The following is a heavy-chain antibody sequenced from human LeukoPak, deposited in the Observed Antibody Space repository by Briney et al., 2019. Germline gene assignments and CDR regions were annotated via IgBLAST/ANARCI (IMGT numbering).Heavy chain of an antibody. CDR3: ARDSTSTGDFDY. J-gene: IGHJ4*02. CDR1: GGSFSGYY. D-gene: IGHD7-27*01. Sequence: TLSLTCAVYGGSFSGYYWSWIRQPPGKGLEWIGEISHSGSTNYNPSLKSRVTISVDTSKNQFSLKLSSVTAADTAVYYCARDSTSTGDFDYWGQGTLVTVSS. V-gene: IGHV4-34*09. CDR2: ISHSGST.